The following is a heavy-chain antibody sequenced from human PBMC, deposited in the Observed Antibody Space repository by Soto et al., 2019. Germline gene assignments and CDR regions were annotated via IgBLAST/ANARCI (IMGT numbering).Heavy chain of an antibody. J-gene: IGHJ4*02. Sequence: SETLSLTCTVSGGSISSCYWSWIRQPPGKGLEWIGYIYYSGSTNYNPSLKSRVTISVDTSKNQFSLKLSSVTAADTAVYYCARLSPYYDILTGYMYYFDYWGQGTLVTVSS. D-gene: IGHD3-9*01. CDR2: IYYSGST. V-gene: IGHV4-59*01. CDR1: GGSISSCY. CDR3: ARLSPYYDILTGYMYYFDY.